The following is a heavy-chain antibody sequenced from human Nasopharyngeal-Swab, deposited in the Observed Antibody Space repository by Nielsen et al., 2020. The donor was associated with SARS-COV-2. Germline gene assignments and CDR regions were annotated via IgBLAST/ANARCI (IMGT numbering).Heavy chain of an antibody. J-gene: IGHJ3*02. V-gene: IGHV3-7*01. D-gene: IGHD3-9*01. Sequence: WIRQPPGKGLEWVANIKQDGSEKYYVDSVKGRFTISRDNAKNSLYLQMNSLRAEDTAVYYCARSILTGYYSSDAFDIWGQGTMVTVSS. CDR2: IKQDGSEK. CDR3: ARSILTGYYSSDAFDI.